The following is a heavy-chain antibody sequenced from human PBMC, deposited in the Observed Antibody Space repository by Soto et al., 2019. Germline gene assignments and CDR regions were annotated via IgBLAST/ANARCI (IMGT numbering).Heavy chain of an antibody. CDR3: ARERPDGCRLDP. CDR2: IYYSGST. Sequence: SETLSLTCSVSGASVSSGGYFWTWIRQLPGKGLEWIGYIYYSGSTYYNPSLKSRVTISVDTSKNQFSLRLSSVTAADTAVYYCARERPDGCRLDPWGQGTLVTVSS. J-gene: IGHJ5*02. D-gene: IGHD6-19*01. CDR1: GASVSSGGYF. V-gene: IGHV4-30-4*01.